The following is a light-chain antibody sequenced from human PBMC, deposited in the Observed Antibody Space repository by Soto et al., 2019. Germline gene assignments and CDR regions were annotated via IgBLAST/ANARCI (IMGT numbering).Light chain of an antibody. V-gene: IGKV3-20*01. CDR2: GEY. CDR3: KPYGGTKFT. J-gene: IGKJ5*01. Sequence: EILWTPSPGTLSLSPGSGSTRSCMDSQSVSSSYISWYQQRPGQNNSILIYGEYTRATGIKDRFSGSGSGTHFTLTIRRMEPGDFAVYYCKPYGGTKFTLGTGKRVEIK. CDR1: QSVSSSY.